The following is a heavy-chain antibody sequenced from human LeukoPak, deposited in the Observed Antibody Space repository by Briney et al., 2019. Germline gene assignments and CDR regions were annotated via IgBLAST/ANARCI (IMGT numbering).Heavy chain of an antibody. V-gene: IGHV4-4*07. Sequence: AETLSLTCTVSGGSISSYYWSWIRQPAGKGLEWIGRIYTSGSPNYNPSLKSRVTMSVDTSKKRFFLKPSTVAAPDTAVYSCARDHGYCSVGSCFNWFDPWGQGTLVTVSS. J-gene: IGHJ5*02. CDR1: GGSISSYY. CDR2: IYTSGSP. D-gene: IGHD2-15*01. CDR3: ARDHGYCSVGSCFNWFDP.